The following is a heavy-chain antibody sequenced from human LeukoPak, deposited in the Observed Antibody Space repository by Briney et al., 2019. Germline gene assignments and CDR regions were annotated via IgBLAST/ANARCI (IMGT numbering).Heavy chain of an antibody. J-gene: IGHJ3*02. Sequence: GGSLRLSCAASGFTVSSNYMSWVRQAPGKGLEWVSVIYSGGSTYYADSVKGRFTISRDNSKNTLYLQMNSLGVEDTAVYYCAREIYCSASSCTGGVFDIWGQGTMVTVSS. CDR2: IYSGGST. D-gene: IGHD2-15*01. CDR1: GFTVSSNY. CDR3: AREIYCSASSCTGGVFDI. V-gene: IGHV3-53*01.